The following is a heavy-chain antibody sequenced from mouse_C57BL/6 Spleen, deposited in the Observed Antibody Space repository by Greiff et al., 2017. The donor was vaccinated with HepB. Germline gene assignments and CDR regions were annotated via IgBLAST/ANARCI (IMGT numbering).Heavy chain of an antibody. V-gene: IGHV1-39*01. CDR3: ARSDSYGSSYGFDY. CDR1: GYSFTDYN. Sequence: LQESGPELVKPGASVKISCKASGYSFTDYNMNWVKQSNGKSLEWIGVINPNYGTTSYNQKFKGKATLTVDQSSSTAYMQLNSLTSEDSAVYYCARSDSYGSSYGFDYWGQGTTLTVSS. CDR2: INPNYGTT. D-gene: IGHD1-1*01. J-gene: IGHJ2*01.